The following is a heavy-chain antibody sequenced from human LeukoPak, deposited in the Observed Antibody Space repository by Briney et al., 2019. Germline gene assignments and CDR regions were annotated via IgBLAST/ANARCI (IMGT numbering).Heavy chain of an antibody. CDR1: GGSFSGYY. D-gene: IGHD2-15*01. CDR3: ARFFDCSGGSCYSYFDY. CDR2: VNHSGST. Sequence: SETLSLTCAVYGGSFSGYYWSWIRQPPGKGLEGIGEVNHSGSTKYNPSLKSRVTISVDTSKNQFSLKLSPVTAADTAVYYCARFFDCSGGSCYSYFDYWGQGTLVTVSS. V-gene: IGHV4-34*01. J-gene: IGHJ4*02.